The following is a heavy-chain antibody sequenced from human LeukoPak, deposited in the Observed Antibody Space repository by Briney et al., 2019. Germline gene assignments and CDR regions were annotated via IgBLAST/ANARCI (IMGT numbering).Heavy chain of an antibody. Sequence: PSETLSLTCTVSSDSISTYYWHWIRQSPGKGLEWIAFIHYSGSTSYNPSLKSRATISLDTSKDQFSLNLMSLTAADTAMYYCAREWSAFDIWGPGTMVTVS. CDR2: IHYSGST. CDR1: SDSISTYY. CDR3: AREWSAFDI. D-gene: IGHD1-26*01. J-gene: IGHJ3*02. V-gene: IGHV4-59*01.